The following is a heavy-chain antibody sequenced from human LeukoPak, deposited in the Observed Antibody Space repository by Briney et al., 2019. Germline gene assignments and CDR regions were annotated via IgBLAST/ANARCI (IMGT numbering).Heavy chain of an antibody. D-gene: IGHD5-18*01. CDR3: AKDLGMQVWFPR. CDR2: FSGSGGST. CDR1: GFTLSTYA. Sequence: GGSLRLSCAASGFTLSTYAMSWVRQAPGKGLEWVSSFSGSGGSTYYADSVKGRFTISRDNSKNTLYLQMNSLRAEDTAVYYCAKDLGMQVWFPRWGQGTLVTVSS. V-gene: IGHV3-23*01. J-gene: IGHJ4*02.